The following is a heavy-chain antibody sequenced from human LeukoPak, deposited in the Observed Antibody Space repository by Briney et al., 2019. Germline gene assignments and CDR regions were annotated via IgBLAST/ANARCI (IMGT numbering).Heavy chain of an antibody. D-gene: IGHD4-17*01. Sequence: PGGSLRLSCVTSGFTLSGYDMMWVRQRPGKGLEWVSSISKSDDRTYYADSVKGRFTISRNKSKSTVYLQMSSLRVDDTAVYYCAKDPFTFDGDYGDTWGQGTLVTVSS. V-gene: IGHV3-23*01. CDR3: AKDPFTFDGDYGDT. CDR1: GFTLSGYD. J-gene: IGHJ1*01. CDR2: ISKSDDRT.